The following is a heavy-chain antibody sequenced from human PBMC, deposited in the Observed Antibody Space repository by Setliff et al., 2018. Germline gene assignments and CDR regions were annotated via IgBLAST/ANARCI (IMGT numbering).Heavy chain of an antibody. CDR2: ISGSSSNFI. CDR3: ARDSSHFIRVLDS. V-gene: IGHV3-21*01. Sequence: GGSLRLSCAASGFTFSASTMNWVRQARGKGLEWVSSISGSSSNFIYYADSVKGRFTISRDNAKNSLFLQMDNLRAEDTAQYFCARDSSHFIRVLDSWGQGTLVTVSS. CDR1: GFTFSAST. J-gene: IGHJ4*02. D-gene: IGHD3-10*01.